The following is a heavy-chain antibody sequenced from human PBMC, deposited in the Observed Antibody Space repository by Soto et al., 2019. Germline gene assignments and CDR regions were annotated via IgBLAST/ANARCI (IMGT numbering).Heavy chain of an antibody. J-gene: IGHJ3*02. Sequence: SVKVSCKASGGTFSSYAISWVRQAPGQGLEWMGGIIPIFGTANYAQKFQGRVTITADESTSTAYMELSSLRSEDTAVYYCARAADDYGDPNDTFDIWGQGTIVTVS. CDR1: GGTFSSYA. CDR3: ARAADDYGDPNDTFDI. CDR2: IIPIFGTA. D-gene: IGHD4-17*01. V-gene: IGHV1-69*13.